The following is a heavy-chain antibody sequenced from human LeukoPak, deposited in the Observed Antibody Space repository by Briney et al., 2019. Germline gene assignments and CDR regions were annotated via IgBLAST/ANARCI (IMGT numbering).Heavy chain of an antibody. J-gene: IGHJ4*02. CDR1: GFTFNSYG. D-gene: IGHD4-11*01. V-gene: IGHV3-30*02. Sequence: GGSLRLSCAASGFTFNSYGMHWVRQAPGKGLEWVAFIRNDGSNKYYADSVKGRFTISRDNSKNTLYLQKNSLGAEDTAVYYCAKRDDYSMYGLDYWGQGALVTVSS. CDR3: AKRDDYSMYGLDY. CDR2: IRNDGSNK.